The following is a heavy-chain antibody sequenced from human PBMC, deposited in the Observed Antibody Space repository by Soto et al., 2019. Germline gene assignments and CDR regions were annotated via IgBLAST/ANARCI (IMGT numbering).Heavy chain of an antibody. Sequence: QVQLVQSGAEVKKPGASVKVSCKASGYTFTSYYMHWVRQAPGQGLEWMGIINPSGGSTSYAQKFQSRVTMTRETFTSTVYMELSSLRSKDTGVYYCARSCSSTSCHDPGGLDYYYYMDVWGKGTTVTVSS. J-gene: IGHJ6*03. D-gene: IGHD2-2*01. V-gene: IGHV1-46*03. CDR1: GYTFTSYY. CDR2: INPSGGST. CDR3: ARSCSSTSCHDPGGLDYYYYMDV.